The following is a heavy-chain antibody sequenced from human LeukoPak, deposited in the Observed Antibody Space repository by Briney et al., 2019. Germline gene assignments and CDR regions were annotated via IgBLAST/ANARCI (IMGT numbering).Heavy chain of an antibody. D-gene: IGHD3-10*01. CDR3: ARGRDYYGSGSYDY. CDR2: MNPNSGNT. J-gene: IGHJ4*02. CDR1: GYTFTSYD. Sequence: ASVKVSCKASGYTFTSYDINWVRQATGQGLEWMGWMNPNSGNTGYAQKFQGRVTITRNTSISTAYMELSSLRSEDTAVYYCARGRDYYGSGSYDYWGQGTLVTVSS. V-gene: IGHV1-8*03.